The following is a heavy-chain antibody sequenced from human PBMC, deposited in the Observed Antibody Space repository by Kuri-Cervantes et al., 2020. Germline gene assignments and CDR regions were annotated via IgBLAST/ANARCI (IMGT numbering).Heavy chain of an antibody. V-gene: IGHV3-66*01. CDR3: AKLGLGY. Sequence: GESLKISCAASGFTVSSNYMSWVRQAPGKGLEWVSVIYSGGSTYYADSVKGRFTISRDNSKNTLYLQMNSPRVEDTAVYYCAKLGLGYWGHGTLVTVSS. CDR2: IYSGGST. J-gene: IGHJ4*01. CDR1: GFTVSSNY. D-gene: IGHD6-13*01.